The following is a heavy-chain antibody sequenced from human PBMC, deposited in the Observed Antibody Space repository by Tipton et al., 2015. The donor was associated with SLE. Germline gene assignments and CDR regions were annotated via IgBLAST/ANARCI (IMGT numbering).Heavy chain of an antibody. Sequence: TLSLTCTVSGGVISEYYWGWIRQPAGKGLEWIGRIYTGGNTKYNPSLKSRVTFSRDTSKNQFSLRLNSVTGTDTAVYYCAEGIRTLDSLGRGTLVSVSS. V-gene: IGHV4-4*07. CDR1: GGVISEYY. CDR3: AEGIRTLDS. CDR2: IYTGGNT. J-gene: IGHJ4*02. D-gene: IGHD5-18*01.